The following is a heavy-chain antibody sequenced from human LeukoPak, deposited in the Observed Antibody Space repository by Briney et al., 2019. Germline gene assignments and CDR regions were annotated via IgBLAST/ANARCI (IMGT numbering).Heavy chain of an antibody. D-gene: IGHD2-2*01. CDR3: ASITSEGRIDN. V-gene: IGHV4-39*07. CDR1: GGSIHRSSYY. J-gene: IGHJ4*02. Sequence: SETLSLTCTVSGGSIHRSSYYWGWIRQPPGKGLEWIGSIYYSGRTYYDPPLERRVTMSVGTSKNQFSLSLGSVTAADMAVYYCASITSEGRIDNWGQGALVTAST. CDR2: IYYSGRT.